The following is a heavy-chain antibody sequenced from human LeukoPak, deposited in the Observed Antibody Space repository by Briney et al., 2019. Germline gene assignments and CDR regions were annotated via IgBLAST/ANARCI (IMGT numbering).Heavy chain of an antibody. Sequence: GGSLRVSCAASGFTVSTYAMNWVRQAPGKGLEWVSAISGSGGATYYADSVKGRFTISRDNSKNTLYLQTNSLRVEDTAVYYCAKGLSSSWNADYYYFDMDVWGKGTTVTVFS. J-gene: IGHJ6*04. CDR1: GFTVSTYA. V-gene: IGHV3-23*01. CDR2: ISGSGGAT. CDR3: AKGLSSSWNADYYYFDMDV. D-gene: IGHD6-13*01.